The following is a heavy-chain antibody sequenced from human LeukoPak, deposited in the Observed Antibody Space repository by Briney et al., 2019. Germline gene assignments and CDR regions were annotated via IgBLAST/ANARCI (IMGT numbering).Heavy chain of an antibody. CDR2: ISAYNGNT. CDR1: GYTFTSYG. CDR3: ARWGVVVVPAAPELNWFDP. D-gene: IGHD2-2*01. J-gene: IGHJ5*02. V-gene: IGHV1-18*01. Sequence: ASVTVSCKASGYTFTSYGISWVRQAPGQGLEWMGWISAYNGNTNYAQKLQGRVTMTTDTSTSTAYMELRSLRSDDTAVYYCARWGVVVVPAAPELNWFDPWGQGTLVTVSS.